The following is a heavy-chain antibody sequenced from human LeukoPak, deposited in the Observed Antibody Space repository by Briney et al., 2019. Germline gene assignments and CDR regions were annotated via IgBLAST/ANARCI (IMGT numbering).Heavy chain of an antibody. CDR1: GGSISSGSYY. J-gene: IGHJ4*02. Sequence: SETLSLTCTVSGGSISSGSYYWSWIRQPAEGGLEWIGHIYTNGGTNYNPSLKSQVTMSVDTSKNQFSLRLSAVTAADTAVYYCARLKKDFDHYFDYWGQGTLVTVSS. CDR2: IYTNGGT. V-gene: IGHV4-61*09. CDR3: ARLKKDFDHYFDY. D-gene: IGHD3-3*01.